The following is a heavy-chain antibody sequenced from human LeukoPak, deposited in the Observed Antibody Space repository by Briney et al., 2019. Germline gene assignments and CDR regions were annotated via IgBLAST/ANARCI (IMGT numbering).Heavy chain of an antibody. V-gene: IGHV3-23*01. CDR2: VSGSGDNI. D-gene: IGHD2-2*01. J-gene: IGHJ4*02. CDR3: AKSDCSYISCYVLDY. CDR1: GFTFSSYA. Sequence: GGSLRLSCAASGFTFSSYAMSWVRQAPGKGLEWVSAVSGSGDNIYYADSVKARFTISRDSSKKTLYLQMNTLRAEDTAVYYCAKSDCSYISCYVLDYWGQGTQVTVSS.